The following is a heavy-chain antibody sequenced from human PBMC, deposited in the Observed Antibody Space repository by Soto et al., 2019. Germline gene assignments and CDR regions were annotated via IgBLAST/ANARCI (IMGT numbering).Heavy chain of an antibody. D-gene: IGHD6-13*01. CDR1: GYTFTHYY. CDR3: ARDLAAGDH. V-gene: IGHV1-46*01. Sequence: QVQLVQSGAEVKKPGASVKVSCRTSGYTFTHYYIHWVRQAPGQGLEWQGIINPDCTSTNYYKESQGRVTLTMDTSTTTVYMELSGLRTEDTAIFYGARDLAAGDHWGQGTLVTVSS. J-gene: IGHJ4*02. CDR2: INPDCTST.